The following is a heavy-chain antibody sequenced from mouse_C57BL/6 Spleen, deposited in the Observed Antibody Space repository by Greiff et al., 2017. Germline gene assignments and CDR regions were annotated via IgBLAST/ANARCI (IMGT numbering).Heavy chain of an antibody. CDR1: GYAFTNYL. CDR2: INPGSGGT. J-gene: IGHJ2*01. CDR3: ARAIDSSGYEDY. D-gene: IGHD3-2*02. V-gene: IGHV1-54*01. Sequence: QVQLKQSGAELVRPGTSVKVSCKASGYAFTNYLIEWVKQRPGQGLEWIGVINPGSGGTNYNEKFKGKATLTADKSSSTAYMQLSSLTSEDSAVYFCARAIDSSGYEDYWGRGTTLTVSS.